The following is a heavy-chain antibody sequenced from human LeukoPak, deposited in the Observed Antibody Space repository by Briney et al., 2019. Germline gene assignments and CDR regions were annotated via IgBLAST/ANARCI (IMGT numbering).Heavy chain of an antibody. V-gene: IGHV3-30*18. CDR2: ISYDGSNK. Sequence: GRSLRLSCAASGFTFSSYGMHWVRQAPGKGLEWVAVISYDGSNKYYADSVKGRFTISRDNSKNTLYLQMNSLRAEDTAVYYCAKGSYYYDSSEGADIWGQGTMVTVSS. J-gene: IGHJ3*02. D-gene: IGHD3-22*01. CDR1: GFTFSSYG. CDR3: AKGSYYYDSSEGADI.